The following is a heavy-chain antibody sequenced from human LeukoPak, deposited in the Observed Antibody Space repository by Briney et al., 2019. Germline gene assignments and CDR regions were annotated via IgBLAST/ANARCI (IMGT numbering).Heavy chain of an antibody. CDR1: GFTFSYNA. J-gene: IGHJ4*02. CDR3: AKGGRGSWAGNTGD. Sequence: PGGSLRLSCAASGFTFSYNAMSWVRQAPGKGLEWVSAISGSGGSTYYADSVKGRFTVSRDNSKNTLYLQLNSLRAEDTAVYYCAKGGRGSWAGNTGDWGQGTLVSVSS. V-gene: IGHV3-23*01. CDR2: ISGSGGST. D-gene: IGHD3-10*01.